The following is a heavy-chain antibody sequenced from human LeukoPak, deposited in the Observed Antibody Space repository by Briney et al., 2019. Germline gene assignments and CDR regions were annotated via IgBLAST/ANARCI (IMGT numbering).Heavy chain of an antibody. CDR3: ARSRAGGDLWYFDL. J-gene: IGHJ2*01. Sequence: PSETLSLTCTVSGGSISSYYWNWIRQPPGKGLEWIGYIYYSGSTNYNPSLKSRVTISVDTSKNQFSLKLTSVTAADTAVYYCARSRAGGDLWYFDLWGRGTLVTVSS. V-gene: IGHV4-59*08. CDR2: IYYSGST. CDR1: GGSISSYY. D-gene: IGHD2-21*02.